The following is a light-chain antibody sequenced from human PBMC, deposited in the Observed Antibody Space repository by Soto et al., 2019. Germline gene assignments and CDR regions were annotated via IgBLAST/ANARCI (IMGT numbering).Light chain of an antibody. V-gene: IGLV1-44*01. Sequence: QSVLTQPPSASGTPGQRVTLSCSGSNSNIGSNTVNWYQQFPGAAPKLLVYSSNLRPSGVPDRFSGSKSGTSASLAISGLQSEDESDYYCAAWDGSLNGVVFGGGTKLTVL. CDR2: SSN. J-gene: IGLJ3*02. CDR1: NSNIGSNT. CDR3: AAWDGSLNGVV.